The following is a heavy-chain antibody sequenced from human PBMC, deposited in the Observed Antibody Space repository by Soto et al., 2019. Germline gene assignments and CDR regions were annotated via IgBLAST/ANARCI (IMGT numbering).Heavy chain of an antibody. CDR1: GFTFSSSA. CDR2: ISGSGDGT. V-gene: IGHV3-23*01. CDR3: AKRGYCNILDCYDAFDV. J-gene: IGHJ3*01. D-gene: IGHD2-15*01. Sequence: PGGSLRLSCAASGFTFSSSAMNWVRQAPGKGLEWVSRISGSGDGTSYADSMKGRFTISRDNSKNTLYLQMNSLRGEDTAIYYCAKRGYCNILDCYDAFDVWGRGTLVTVSS.